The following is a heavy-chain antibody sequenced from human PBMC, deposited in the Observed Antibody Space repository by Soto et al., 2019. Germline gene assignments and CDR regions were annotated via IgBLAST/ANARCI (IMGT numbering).Heavy chain of an antibody. CDR1: GFTFSSYS. CDR3: ARDRPSNLDNYDFWSGYSLDYMDV. Sequence: PGGSLRLSCAASGFTFSSYSMNWVRQAPGKGLEWVSYISSSSSTIYYADSVKGRFTISRDNAKNSLYLQMNSLRAEDTAVYYCARDRPSNLDNYDFWSGYSLDYMDVWGKGTTVTVSS. CDR2: ISSSSSTI. J-gene: IGHJ6*03. V-gene: IGHV3-48*01. D-gene: IGHD3-3*01.